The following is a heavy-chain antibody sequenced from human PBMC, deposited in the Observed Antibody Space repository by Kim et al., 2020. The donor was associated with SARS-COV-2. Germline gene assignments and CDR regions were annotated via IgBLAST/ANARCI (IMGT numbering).Heavy chain of an antibody. J-gene: IGHJ4*02. V-gene: IGHV1-8*01. CDR3: ARGANWYRY. CDR1: GYIFTSND. D-gene: IGHD1-1*01. CDR2: MNPDSGNR. Sequence: ASVKVSCKASGYIFTSNDINWVRQAPGQGLEWMGWMNPDSGNRGYAQKFQGRFTMTSNTSISTAYMELSSLRSEDTAVYFCARGANWYRYWGQGTLVTVSS.